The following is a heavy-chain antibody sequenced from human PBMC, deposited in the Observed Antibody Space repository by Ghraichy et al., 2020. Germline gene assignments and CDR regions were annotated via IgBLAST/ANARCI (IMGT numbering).Heavy chain of an antibody. D-gene: IGHD3-3*01. V-gene: IGHV4-39*07. CDR3: ARDQLRDFWSGYSIPRQAPNGMDV. CDR2: IYYSGST. CDR1: GGSISSSSYY. Sequence: SETLSLTCTVSGGSISSSSYYWGWIRQPPGKGLEWIGSIYYSGSTYYNPSLKSRVTISVDTSKNQFSLKLSSVTAADTAVYYCARDQLRDFWSGYSIPRQAPNGMDVWGQGTTVTVSS. J-gene: IGHJ6*02.